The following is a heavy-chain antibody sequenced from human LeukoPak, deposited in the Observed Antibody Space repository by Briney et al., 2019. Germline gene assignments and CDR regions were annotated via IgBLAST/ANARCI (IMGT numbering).Heavy chain of an antibody. D-gene: IGHD3-10*01. CDR3: ARGEVLWFGELQNWFDP. CDR1: GGSISSYY. Sequence: SETLSLTCTVSGGSISSYYWSWIRQPPGKGLEWIGYIYYSGSTNYNPSLKSRVTISVDTSKNQFSLKLSSVTAADTAVYYCARGEVLWFGELQNWFDPWGQGTLVTVSS. V-gene: IGHV4-59*01. J-gene: IGHJ5*02. CDR2: IYYSGST.